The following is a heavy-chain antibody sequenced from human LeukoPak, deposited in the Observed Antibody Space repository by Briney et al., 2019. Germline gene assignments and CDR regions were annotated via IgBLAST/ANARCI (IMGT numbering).Heavy chain of an antibody. J-gene: IGHJ4*02. D-gene: IGHD2-2*01. Sequence: GGSLRLSCAASGSTFSSYSMNWVRQAPGKGLEWVSSISSSSDHIAYADSVKGRFTISRDNAKNALYLQVNSLRAEDTAVYYCARVRPGYCSSTSCYLALEFDYWGQGTLVTVSS. CDR3: ARVRPGYCSSTSCYLALEFDY. CDR1: GSTFSSYS. V-gene: IGHV3-21*01. CDR2: ISSSSDHI.